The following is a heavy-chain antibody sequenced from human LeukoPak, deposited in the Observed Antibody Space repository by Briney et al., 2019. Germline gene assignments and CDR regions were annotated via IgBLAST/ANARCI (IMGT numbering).Heavy chain of an antibody. V-gene: IGHV3-9*01. CDR2: ISWNSGSI. J-gene: IGHJ4*02. Sequence: GGSLRLSCAASGFTFDDYAMHWVRQAPGKGLEWVSGISWNSGSIGYADSVKGRFTISRDNAKNSLYLQMNSLRAEDTAVYYCARVFSSGYGYWGQGTLVTVSS. CDR3: ARVFSSGYGY. D-gene: IGHD6-19*01. CDR1: GFTFDDYA.